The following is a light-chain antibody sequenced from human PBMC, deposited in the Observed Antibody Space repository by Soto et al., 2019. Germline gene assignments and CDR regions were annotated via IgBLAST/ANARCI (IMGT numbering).Light chain of an antibody. J-gene: IGLJ1*01. Sequence: QSALTQPASVSGSPGQSITISCTGTSSDVGAYKYVSWYQQHPGKAPKVMIYEVSNRPSGVSNRFSGSKSGNTASLTISGLQAEDEADYYCSSYTTSSTRVFGPGTKLTVL. CDR3: SSYTTSSTRV. CDR1: SSDVGAYKY. CDR2: EVS. V-gene: IGLV2-14*01.